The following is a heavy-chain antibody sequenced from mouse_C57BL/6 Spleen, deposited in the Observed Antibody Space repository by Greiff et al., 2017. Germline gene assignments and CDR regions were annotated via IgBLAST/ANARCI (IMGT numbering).Heavy chain of an antibody. Sequence: QVQLQQPGAELVKPGASVKLSCKASGYTFTSYWMHWVKQRPGQGLEWIGMIHPNSGSTNYNEKFKSKATLTVDKSSSTADMQLSSLTSEDSAVYYCARITSQFAYWGQGTLVTVSA. CDR2: IHPNSGST. CDR3: ARITSQFAY. V-gene: IGHV1-64*01. J-gene: IGHJ3*01. CDR1: GYTFTSYW. D-gene: IGHD1-3*01.